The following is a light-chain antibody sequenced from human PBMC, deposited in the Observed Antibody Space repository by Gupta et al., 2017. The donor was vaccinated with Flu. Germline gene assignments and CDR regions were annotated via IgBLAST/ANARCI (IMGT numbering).Light chain of an antibody. J-gene: IGLJ2*01. V-gene: IGLV3-1*01. CDR2: RGS. CDR3: QEWDGNTVI. Sequence: TCTGDKLDNKFACWYQQTPGASPVLVIYRGSQRPSGIPRRFCASNSDTAATLTIGGPQAMDEADYYCQEWDGNTVIFGGGTKLTVL. CDR1: KLDNKF.